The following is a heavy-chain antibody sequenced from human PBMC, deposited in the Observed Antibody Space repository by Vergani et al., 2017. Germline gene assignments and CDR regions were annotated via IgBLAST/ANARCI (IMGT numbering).Heavy chain of an antibody. CDR2: ISSSSSYI. CDR1: GFTFSSYS. V-gene: IGHV3-21*01. CDR3: ARDXSPGAIFGANWFDP. Sequence: EVQLVESGGGLVKPGGSLRLSCAASGFTFSSYSMNWVRQAPGKGLEWVSSISSSSSYIYYADSVKGRFTISRDNAKNSLYLQMNSLRAEDTAVYYCARDXSPGAIFGANWFDPWGQGTLVTVSS. J-gene: IGHJ5*02. D-gene: IGHD3-3*01.